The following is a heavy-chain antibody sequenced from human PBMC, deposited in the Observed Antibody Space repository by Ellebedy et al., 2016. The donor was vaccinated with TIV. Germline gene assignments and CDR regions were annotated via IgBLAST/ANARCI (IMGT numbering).Heavy chain of an antibody. CDR1: GGSISSYY. CDR2: IYYSGST. J-gene: IGHJ3*02. Sequence: SETLSLXXTVSGGSISSYYWSWIRQPPGKGLEWIGYIYYSGSTNYNPSLKSRVTISVDTSKNQFSLKLSSVTAADTAVYYCARGGDIVLMVHAFDIWGQGTMVTVSS. CDR3: ARGGDIVLMVHAFDI. V-gene: IGHV4-59*01. D-gene: IGHD2-8*01.